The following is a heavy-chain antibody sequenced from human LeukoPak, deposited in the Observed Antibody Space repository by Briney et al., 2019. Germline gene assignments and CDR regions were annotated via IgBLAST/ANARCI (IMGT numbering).Heavy chain of an antibody. D-gene: IGHD6-13*01. V-gene: IGHV1-18*01. J-gene: IGHJ5*02. CDR1: GYTFTSYG. Sequence: ASVKVSCKASGYTFTSYGISWVRQAPGQGLEWMGWISAYNGNTNYAQKLQGRVTMTTDTSTSTAYMELRSLRSDDTAVCYCARVPTPNSSNRDNWFDPWGQGTLVTVSS. CDR3: ARVPTPNSSNRDNWFDP. CDR2: ISAYNGNT.